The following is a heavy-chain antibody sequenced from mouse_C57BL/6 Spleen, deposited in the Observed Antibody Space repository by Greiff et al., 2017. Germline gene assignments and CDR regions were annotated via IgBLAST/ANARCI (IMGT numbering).Heavy chain of an antibody. CDR2: INPNNGGT. V-gene: IGHV1-26*01. Sequence: EVQLQQSGPELVKPGASVKISCKASGYTFTDYYMNWVKQSHGKSLEWIGDINPNNGGTSYNQKFKGKATLTVDKSSSTAYMELRSLTSEGSAVYYCARCFDPSSYDYCDYWGQGTTLTVSS. J-gene: IGHJ2*01. CDR3: ARCFDPSSYDYCDY. D-gene: IGHD1-1*01. CDR1: GYTFTDYY.